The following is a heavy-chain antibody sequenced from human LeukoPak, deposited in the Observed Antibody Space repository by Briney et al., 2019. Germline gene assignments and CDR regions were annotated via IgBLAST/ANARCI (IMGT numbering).Heavy chain of an antibody. V-gene: IGHV4-59*01. CDR3: AREALYYDSSGYFDY. Sequence: SETLSLTCTVSGGSISSYYWSWIRQPPGKGLEWIGYIYYSGSTNYNPSLKSRVTISVDTSKNQFSLKLSSVTAADTAVYYCAREALYYDSSGYFDYWGQGTLVTASS. CDR2: IYYSGST. CDR1: GGSISSYY. J-gene: IGHJ4*02. D-gene: IGHD3-22*01.